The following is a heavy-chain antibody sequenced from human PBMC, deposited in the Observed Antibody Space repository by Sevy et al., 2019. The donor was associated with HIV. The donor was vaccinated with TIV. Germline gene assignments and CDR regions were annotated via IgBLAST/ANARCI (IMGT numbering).Heavy chain of an antibody. V-gene: IGHV1-24*01. CDR2: FVPEDGEI. Sequence: ASVKVSCNVPRYTLSEVSMHWVRQAPGKGLEWMGGFVPEDGEIVFAQKFQGRVTVAEDTLTDTAYLEVTNLRSKDTATYFCVIGDKPRLTGSGTRLKDQSLNYFEFWGQGTLVTVSS. CDR1: RYTLSEVS. J-gene: IGHJ4*02. D-gene: IGHD3-16*02. CDR3: VIGDKPRLTGSGTRLKDQSLNYFEF.